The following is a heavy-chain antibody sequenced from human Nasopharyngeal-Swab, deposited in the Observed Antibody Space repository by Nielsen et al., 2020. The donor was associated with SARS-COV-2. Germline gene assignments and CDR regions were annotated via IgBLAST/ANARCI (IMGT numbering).Heavy chain of an antibody. CDR3: AGNRNNWNVDYHYYGIDV. V-gene: IGHV3-7*01. Sequence: GESMKISCAAAGFTFSTYWMSWGRQAQGKGLEWVANIKQDGSEKYYVDSVNGRFTISRDNAKNSLYLQMNSLRAEDTAVYYCAGNRNNWNVDYHYYGIDVWGQGTPVTVSS. J-gene: IGHJ6*02. CDR2: IKQDGSEK. D-gene: IGHD1-20*01. CDR1: GFTFSTYW.